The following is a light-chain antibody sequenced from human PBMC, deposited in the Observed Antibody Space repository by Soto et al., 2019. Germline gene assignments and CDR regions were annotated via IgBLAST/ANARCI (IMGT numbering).Light chain of an antibody. CDR1: NNDVGAYPY. CDR2: EVT. CDR3: AVWDDGLNGYV. Sequence: QSALTQPASVSGSPGQSITISCTGTNNDVGAYPYVSWYQQHPGTAPKLVTYEVTHRPSGISDRFSGSKSGNTASLTISGLQAEDESDYYCAVWDDGLNGYVFGTGTKVTVL. J-gene: IGLJ1*01. V-gene: IGLV2-14*01.